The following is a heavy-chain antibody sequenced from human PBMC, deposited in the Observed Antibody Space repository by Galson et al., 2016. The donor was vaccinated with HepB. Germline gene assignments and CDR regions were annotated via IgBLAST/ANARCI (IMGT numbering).Heavy chain of an antibody. CDR3: ARGVDRAFDH. CDR1: GFGVTSNY. CDR2: IYTTGLT. V-gene: IGHV3-53*01. J-gene: IGHJ5*02. D-gene: IGHD3-22*01. Sequence: SLRLSCAASGFGVTSNYVNWVRRAPGKVLEWVSVIYTTGLTYYADSVRGRFTISRDISQSTVSLHINSLRAEDTAIYYCARGVDRAFDHWGQGTLVTVSS.